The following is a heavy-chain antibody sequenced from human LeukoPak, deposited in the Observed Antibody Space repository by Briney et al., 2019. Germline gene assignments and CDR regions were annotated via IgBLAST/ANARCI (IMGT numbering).Heavy chain of an antibody. V-gene: IGHV3-30*03. CDR2: ISYDGSKR. CDR3: ARDVISRQMITLGLGF. D-gene: IGHD1-20*01. CDR1: GFTFNSYG. J-gene: IGHJ4*02. Sequence: PGGSLRLSCVTPGFTFNSYGFYSVRQAPGKGLEWVAVISYDGSKRYYADSVKGRFTISRDTSNKTAYLEMNSLRADDTAVYYCARDVISRQMITLGLGFWGQGTLVTVSS.